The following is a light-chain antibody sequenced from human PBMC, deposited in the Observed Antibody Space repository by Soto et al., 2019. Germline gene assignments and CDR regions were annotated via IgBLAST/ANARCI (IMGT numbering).Light chain of an antibody. J-gene: IGKJ4*01. CDR3: QQYGSSPLT. CDR2: GAS. CDR1: QSVSSSY. V-gene: IGKV3-20*01. Sequence: EIVLTQSPATLSVSPGESATLSCRASQSVSSSYLAWYQQKPGQAPRLLIYGASSRATGIPDRFSGSGSGTDFTLTISRLEPEDFAVYYCQQYGSSPLTFGGGTKV.